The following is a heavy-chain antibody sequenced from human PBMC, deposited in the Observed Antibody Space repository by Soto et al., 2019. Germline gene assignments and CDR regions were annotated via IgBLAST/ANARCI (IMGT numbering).Heavy chain of an antibody. J-gene: IGHJ6*01. Sequence: SGPTLVNPIHTLTLTCTFSGFSLTTPGMCVSWIRQPPGKALEWLAVIDWDDDKYYSTSLKTRLSISMDTSKNQVVLEMTNVAPVDTATYYCAHIRGAGAYYYYPMYVWGQGTTLTVSS. CDR1: GFSLTTPGMC. V-gene: IGHV2-70*12. CDR2: IDWDDDK. D-gene: IGHD3-10*01. CDR3: AHIRGAGAYYYYPMYV.